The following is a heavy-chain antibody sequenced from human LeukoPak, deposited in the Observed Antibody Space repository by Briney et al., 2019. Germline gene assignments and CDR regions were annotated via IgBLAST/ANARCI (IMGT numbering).Heavy chain of an antibody. CDR1: GGSISSYY. J-gene: IGHJ6*03. CDR2: IYYSGIT. Sequence: PSETLSLTCTVSGGSISSYYWSWIRQPPGKGLECIGYIYYSGITNYNPSLKSRVTISVDTSKNQFSLKLSSVTAADTAVYYCARIPSGGYYYTDVWGKGTTVTVSS. V-gene: IGHV4-59*12. CDR3: ARIPSGGYYYTDV. D-gene: IGHD3-10*01.